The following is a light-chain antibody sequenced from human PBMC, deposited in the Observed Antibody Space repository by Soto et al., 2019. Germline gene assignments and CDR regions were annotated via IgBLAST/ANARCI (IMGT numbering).Light chain of an antibody. CDR2: DND. CDR1: GSNIGSNS. V-gene: IGLV1-51*01. J-gene: IGLJ2*01. Sequence: QYVLTQPPSVSAAPGQTVTISCSGGGSNIGSNSVSWYQQVPGTAPKLLLYDNDKRPSGIPDRFSGSKSGTSATLGITGLQTADEADYYCGTWESYLSVGVFGGGTKLTVL. CDR3: GTWESYLSVGV.